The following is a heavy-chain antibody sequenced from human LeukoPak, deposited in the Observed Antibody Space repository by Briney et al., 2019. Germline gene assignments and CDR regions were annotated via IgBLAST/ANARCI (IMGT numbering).Heavy chain of an antibody. CDR1: GGSFSSSSYY. J-gene: IGHJ4*02. CDR3: ARDNGDYGFDY. CDR2: IYYRGNT. Sequence: SETLSLACSVSGGSFSSSSYYWGWIRQPPGKGLEWIGNIYYRGNTYYSPSLKSRVTISADASRNQFSLKLGSVTAADTGVYYCARDNGDYGFDYWGQGALVTVSS. D-gene: IGHD4-17*01. V-gene: IGHV4-39*01.